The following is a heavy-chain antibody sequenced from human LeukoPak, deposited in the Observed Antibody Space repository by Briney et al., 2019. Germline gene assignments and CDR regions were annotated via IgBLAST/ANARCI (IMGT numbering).Heavy chain of an antibody. CDR1: GCNFRDQE. CDR3: ARGRYGGNRFFDN. D-gene: IGHD4-23*01. CDR2: IHPNSGKT. Sequence: ASVKVSCKASGCNFRDQEINWVRQASGQGLEWVGWIHPNSGKTGYAQKFQGRVSMTRTTSISTTYMELTSLTSEDTAVYYCARGRYGGNRFFDNWGQGTQLIVSS. V-gene: IGHV1-8*01. J-gene: IGHJ4*02.